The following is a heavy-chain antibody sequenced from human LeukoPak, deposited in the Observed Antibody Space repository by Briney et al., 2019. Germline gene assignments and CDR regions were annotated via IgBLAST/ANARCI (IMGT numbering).Heavy chain of an antibody. J-gene: IGHJ5*02. CDR1: GGSISSSSYY. CDR2: IYYSGST. V-gene: IGHV4-39*01. D-gene: IGHD5-18*01. CDR3: ASRSGYSYGFASLSKFAP. Sequence: SSETLSLTCTVSGGSISSSSYYWGWIRQPPGKGLEWIGNIYYSGSTYYSPSIRSRVTISVDTSKNQFSLKLSSVTAADTAVYYCASRSGYSYGFASLSKFAPWGQGTLVTVSS.